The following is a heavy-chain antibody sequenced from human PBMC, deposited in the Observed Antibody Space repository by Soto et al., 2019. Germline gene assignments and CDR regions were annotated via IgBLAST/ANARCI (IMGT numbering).Heavy chain of an antibody. J-gene: IGHJ6*02. CDR2: ISSSSSYI. D-gene: IGHD2-2*01. V-gene: IGHV3-21*01. CDR3: ARDRPPGYCSSTSCYDPYGMDV. CDR1: GFTFSSYS. Sequence: PGGSLRLSCAASGFTFSSYSMNWVRQAPGKGLEWVSSISSSSSYIYYADSVKGRFTISRDNAKNSLYLQMNSLRAEDTAVYYCARDRPPGYCSSTSCYDPYGMDVWGQGTTVTVSS.